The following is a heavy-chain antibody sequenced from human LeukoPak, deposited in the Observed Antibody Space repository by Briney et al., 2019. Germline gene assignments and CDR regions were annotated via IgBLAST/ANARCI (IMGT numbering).Heavy chain of an antibody. CDR1: GYTSTSYA. V-gene: IGHV1-3*01. CDR2: INAGNGNT. D-gene: IGHD2-2*01. CDR3: ARADIVVVPAPGDY. Sequence: ASVKVSCKASGYTSTSYAMHWVRQAPGQRLEWMGWINAGNGNTKYSQKFQGRVTITRDTSASTAYMELSSLRSEDTAVYYCARADIVVVPAPGDYWGQGTLVTVSS. J-gene: IGHJ4*02.